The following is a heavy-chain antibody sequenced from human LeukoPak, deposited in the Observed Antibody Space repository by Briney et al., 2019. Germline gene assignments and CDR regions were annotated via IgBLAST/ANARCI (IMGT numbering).Heavy chain of an antibody. CDR3: ARTTVHPNKFDP. D-gene: IGHD1-1*01. J-gene: IGHJ5*02. CDR2: ISNNGNT. V-gene: IGHV4-31*03. Sequence: SETLSLTCNVSGGSINSGGYYWSWIRQHPGKGLEWPGYISNNGNTYYSPSFERRTSMSVDTSKNQFSLRLTLVTAADTAIYYCARTTVHPNKFDPWGQGTLVTVSS. CDR1: GGSINSGGYY.